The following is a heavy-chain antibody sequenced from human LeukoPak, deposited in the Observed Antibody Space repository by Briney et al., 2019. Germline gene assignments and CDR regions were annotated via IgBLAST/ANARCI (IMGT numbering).Heavy chain of an antibody. D-gene: IGHD6-6*01. V-gene: IGHV4-34*01. CDR1: GGSFTGNY. J-gene: IGHJ4*02. CDR2: INHSGST. CDR3: ARSIAVRLGMFDY. Sequence: SETLSLTCAVYGGSFTGNYWRWIRQPPGKGLEWIGEINHSGSTNYNPSLKSRVTISVDTSKNQFSLKLSSVTAADTAVYYCARSIAVRLGMFDYWGQGTLVTVSS.